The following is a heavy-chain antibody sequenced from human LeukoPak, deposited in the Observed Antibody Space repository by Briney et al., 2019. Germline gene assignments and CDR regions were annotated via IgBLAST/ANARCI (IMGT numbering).Heavy chain of an antibody. D-gene: IGHD4-17*01. Sequence: PGGSLRLSCAASGFTVSSNYMNWVRQAPGKGLEWVSVNSGGSTYYADSVKGRFTISRDNAKNSLYLQMNSLRAEDTAVYYCARDRLHYGEYEKTFDYWGQGTLVSVSS. CDR2: NSGGST. CDR1: GFTVSSNY. CDR3: ARDRLHYGEYEKTFDY. V-gene: IGHV3-53*01. J-gene: IGHJ4*02.